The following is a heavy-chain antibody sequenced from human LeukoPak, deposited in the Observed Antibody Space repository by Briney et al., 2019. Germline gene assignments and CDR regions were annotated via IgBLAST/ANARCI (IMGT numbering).Heavy chain of an antibody. CDR2: VNWNGGTT. Sequence: GGSLRLSCAASGFTFDDYAMTWVRQVPGKGLEWISGVNWNGGTTTYADSVKGRFTISRDNANNSLYLQMNSLRDEDTALYFCARDLYGGTVNWLDPRGQGTLVTVSA. CDR3: ARDLYGGTVNWLDP. V-gene: IGHV3-20*04. CDR1: GFTFDDYA. J-gene: IGHJ5*02. D-gene: IGHD4-23*01.